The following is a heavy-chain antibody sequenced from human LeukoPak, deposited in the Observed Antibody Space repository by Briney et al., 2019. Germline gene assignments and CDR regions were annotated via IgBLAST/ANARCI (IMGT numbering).Heavy chain of an antibody. J-gene: IGHJ4*02. V-gene: IGHV4-39*07. D-gene: IGHD3-10*01. CDR2: IYYSGSTST. Sequence: SETLSLTCTVSGGSISSSSYYWGWIRQPPGKGLEWIGSIYYSGSTSTNYNPSLKSRVTISVDTSKNQFSLKLSSVTAADTAVYYCARGPYGSGSYFKSGRRFFFDYWGQGTLVTVSS. CDR1: GGSISSSSYY. CDR3: ARGPYGSGSYFKSGRRFFFDY.